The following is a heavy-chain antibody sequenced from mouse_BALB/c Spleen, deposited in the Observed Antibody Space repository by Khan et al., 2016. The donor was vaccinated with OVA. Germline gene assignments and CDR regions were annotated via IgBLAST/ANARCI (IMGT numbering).Heavy chain of an antibody. V-gene: IGHV1S132*01. CDR2: IYPGTGST. J-gene: IGHJ4*01. D-gene: IGHD2-10*02. CDR1: GYIFTSYW. CDR3: AREKFGIYWGAMDY. Sequence: QVQLQQSGTELVRPGASVKLSCKTSGYIFTSYWIHWVKQRSGQGLEWLAMIYPGTGSTYYNEKFKDKAPLTADNSSSPAYMQHSSLHSEDSAVFFCAREKFGIYWGAMDYWGQGTSVTVSS.